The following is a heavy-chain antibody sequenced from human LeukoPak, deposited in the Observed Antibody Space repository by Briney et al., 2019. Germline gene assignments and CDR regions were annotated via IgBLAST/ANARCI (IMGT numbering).Heavy chain of an antibody. Sequence: ASVKVSCKASGFTFTNNDINWVRQAPGQSLEWMGWMNPNSGNTGYGQKFQGRVTMTRNTSISAAYMELSSLRSDDTAMYYCAQREAGFDYWGQGTLVTVSS. CDR1: GFTFTNND. CDR2: MNPNSGNT. V-gene: IGHV1-8*01. CDR3: AQREAGFDY. D-gene: IGHD6-25*01. J-gene: IGHJ4*02.